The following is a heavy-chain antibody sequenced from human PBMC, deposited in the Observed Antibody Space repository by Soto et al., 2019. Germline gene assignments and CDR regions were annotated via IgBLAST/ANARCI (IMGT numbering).Heavy chain of an antibody. V-gene: IGHV1-69*12. CDR2: IIPIFGTA. CDR3: ARGSDYDSSGYYYSWFDP. D-gene: IGHD3-22*01. J-gene: IGHJ5*02. Sequence: QVQLVQSGAEVTKPGSSVKVSCKASGGTFSSYAISWVRQAPGQGLEWMGGIIPIFGTANYAQKFQGRVTITADESASTAYMELSSLRSEDTAVYYCARGSDYDSSGYYYSWFDPWGQGTLVTVSS. CDR1: GGTFSSYA.